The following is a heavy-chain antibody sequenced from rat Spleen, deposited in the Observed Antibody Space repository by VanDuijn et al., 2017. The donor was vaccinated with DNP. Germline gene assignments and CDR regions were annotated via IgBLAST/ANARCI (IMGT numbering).Heavy chain of an antibody. CDR1: GFSLTAYS. CDR2: IWNTGGT. D-gene: IGHD1-2*01. J-gene: IGHJ3*01. CDR3: AGSPESSYIYLPWAY. V-gene: IGHV2-41*01. Sequence: QVQLTESGPGLVQPSETLSLPCTVSGFSLTAYSVYWVRQPPGKGLEWMGVIWNTGGTRYNSALRSRLTITKDTSKSQVFLKMHSLQIEDTATYYCAGSPESSYIYLPWAYWGQGTLVTVSS.